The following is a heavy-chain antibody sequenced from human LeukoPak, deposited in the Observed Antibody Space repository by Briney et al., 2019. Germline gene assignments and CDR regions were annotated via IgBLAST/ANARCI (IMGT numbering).Heavy chain of an antibody. Sequence: SETLSLTCTVSGGSISSYYWSWIRQPPGKGLEWIGYIYHSGSTDYNPSLNSRVTISLDTSRNHLSLKLTSVTAADTAVYYCAGVLYPGNWLDPWGQGTLVTVSS. D-gene: IGHD2-15*01. CDR3: AGVLYPGNWLDP. CDR1: GGSISSYY. CDR2: IYHSGST. J-gene: IGHJ5*02. V-gene: IGHV4-4*09.